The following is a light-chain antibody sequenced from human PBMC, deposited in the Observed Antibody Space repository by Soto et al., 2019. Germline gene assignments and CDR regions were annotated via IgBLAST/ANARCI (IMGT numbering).Light chain of an antibody. J-gene: IGLJ1*01. CDR3: TSYTSSTPFNV. V-gene: IGLV2-14*03. Sequence: QSVLTQPASVSGSPGQSIAISCTGVRTDVADGYDYVSWYQQHPGQAPQLIIYDVSNRPSGVSDRFSGSKSGNTASLTISGLQAEDEAEYYCTSYTSSTPFNVLGTGTKVTVL. CDR2: DVS. CDR1: RTDVADGYDY.